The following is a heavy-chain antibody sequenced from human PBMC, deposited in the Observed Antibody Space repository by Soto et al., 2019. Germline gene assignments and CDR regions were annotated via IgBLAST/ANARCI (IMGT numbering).Heavy chain of an antibody. CDR2: ISGYNGDT. J-gene: IGHJ6*02. CDR1: GYTFTRYG. CDR3: AKNGHPPYYNYGMDS. V-gene: IGHV1-18*01. Sequence: QGQLVQSGPEAKKPGASVKVSCKASGYTFTRYGISWVRQAPGQGLEWMGWISGYNGDTKYAQKVQGSFTMTIDTSTYTAYMELRSLSSDHTAIYYCAKNGHPPYYNYGMDSWGQGTTVTVSS. D-gene: IGHD2-8*01.